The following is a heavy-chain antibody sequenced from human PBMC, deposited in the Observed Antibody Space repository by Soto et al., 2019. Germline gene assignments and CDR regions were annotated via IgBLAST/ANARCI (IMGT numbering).Heavy chain of an antibody. CDR2: INHSGST. CDR1: GGSFSGYY. J-gene: IGHJ4*02. D-gene: IGHD5-18*01. V-gene: IGHV4-34*01. CDR3: ARARGYSYGQPYYFDY. Sequence: QVQLQQWRAGLLKPSETLSLTCAVYGGSFSGYYWSWIRQPPGKGLDWIGEINHSGSTNYNPSLKSRVTISVDTSKNQFSLKLSSVTAADTAVYYCARARGYSYGQPYYFDYLGQGTLVTVSS.